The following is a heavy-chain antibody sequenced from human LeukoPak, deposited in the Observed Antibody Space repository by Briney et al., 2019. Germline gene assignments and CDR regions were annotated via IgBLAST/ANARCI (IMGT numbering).Heavy chain of an antibody. CDR1: GGSISSYY. CDR2: IYYSGST. J-gene: IGHJ4*02. D-gene: IGHD3-3*01. Sequence: SETLSLTCTVSGGSISSYYWSWIRQPPGKGLEWIGYIYYSGSTNYNPSLKSRVTISVDTSKNQFSLKLSSVTAADTAVYYCARASTYYDFWSGYYPTYYFDYWGQGTLVTVSS. CDR3: ARASTYYDFWSGYYPTYYFDY. V-gene: IGHV4-59*01.